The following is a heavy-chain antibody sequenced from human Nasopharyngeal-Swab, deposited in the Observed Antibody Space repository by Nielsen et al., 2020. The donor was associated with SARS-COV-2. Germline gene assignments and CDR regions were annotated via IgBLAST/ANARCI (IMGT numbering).Heavy chain of an antibody. J-gene: IGHJ5*02. CDR3: ARDGGNNGYCSSTSRSISGWFDP. Sequence: GESLKISCAASGFTFSSYWMSWVRQAPGKGLEWVANIKQDGSEKYYVDSVKGRFTISRDNAKNSLYLQMNSLRAEDTAVYYCARDGGNNGYCSSTSRSISGWFDPWGQGTLVTVSS. CDR2: IKQDGSEK. V-gene: IGHV3-7*01. D-gene: IGHD2-2*01. CDR1: GFTFSSYW.